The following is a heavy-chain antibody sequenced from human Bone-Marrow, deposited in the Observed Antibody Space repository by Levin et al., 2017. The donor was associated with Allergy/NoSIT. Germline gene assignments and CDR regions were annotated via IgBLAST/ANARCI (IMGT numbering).Heavy chain of an antibody. CDR2: IYFSGIS. V-gene: IGHV4-39*01. D-gene: IGHD3-10*01. CDR3: ARLKSDTYGSGTYVFDY. Sequence: SETLSLTCSVSGASIRSDGYYWGWIRQPPGEGLDWIGNIYFSGISYYNPSLKSRVTISVDTSKNQFSLKVSSVNAADTAVYYCARLKSDTYGSGTYVFDYWGQGTQVTVSS. J-gene: IGHJ4*02. CDR1: GASIRSDGYY.